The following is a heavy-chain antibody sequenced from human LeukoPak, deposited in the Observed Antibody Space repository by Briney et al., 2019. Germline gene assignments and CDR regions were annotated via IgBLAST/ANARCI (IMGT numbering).Heavy chain of an antibody. J-gene: IGHJ4*02. D-gene: IGHD6-13*01. V-gene: IGHV3-30*18. CDR3: AKDEGQQQLEYYFDY. CDR1: GFTFSSYG. Sequence: GGSLRLSCAASGFTFSSYGMHWVRQAPGKGLEWVAVISYDGSNKYYADPVRGRFTISRDNSKNTLYLQMNSLRAEATAVYYCAKDEGQQQLEYYFDYWGQGTLVTVSS. CDR2: ISYDGSNK.